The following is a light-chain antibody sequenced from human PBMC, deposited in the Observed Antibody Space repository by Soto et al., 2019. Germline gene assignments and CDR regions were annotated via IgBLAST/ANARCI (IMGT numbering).Light chain of an antibody. V-gene: IGLV3-9*01. Sequence: SHELTPPPSVSVAPGQTASITCGGNNIGSKNVHWYQQKPGQAPVLVIYRGNNRPSGIPERFSGSNSGNTATLTISRAQVGDEADYYCQVRDSITMIFGGGTQLTVL. CDR3: QVRDSITMI. CDR2: RGN. CDR1: NIGSKN. J-gene: IGLJ2*01.